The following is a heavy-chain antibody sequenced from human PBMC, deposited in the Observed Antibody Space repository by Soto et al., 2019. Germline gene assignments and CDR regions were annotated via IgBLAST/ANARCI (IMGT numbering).Heavy chain of an antibody. CDR1: GGTFNNYA. CDR3: AREVTVASYSFDF. Sequence: SVKVSCKASGGTFNNYALSWVRQAPGQGLEWVGGIIPIFNSANYAQKFQGRVTITADDSTSTAYMELRSLRPDDTAVYYCAREVTVASYSFDFWGQGTLVTVSS. V-gene: IGHV1-69*13. D-gene: IGHD5-12*01. CDR2: IIPIFNSA. J-gene: IGHJ4*02.